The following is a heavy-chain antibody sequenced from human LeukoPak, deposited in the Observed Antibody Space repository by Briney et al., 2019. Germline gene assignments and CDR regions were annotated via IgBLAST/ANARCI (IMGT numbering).Heavy chain of an antibody. Sequence: SETLSLTCVVYGGSFSGYYWSWIRQPPGKGLEWIGEINHSGSTNYNPSLKSRVTISVDTSKNQFSLKLSSVTAADTAVYYCAGRYSSSDYWGQGTLGTVSS. CDR1: GGSFSGYY. D-gene: IGHD6-6*01. CDR2: INHSGST. CDR3: AGRYSSSDY. J-gene: IGHJ4*02. V-gene: IGHV4-34*01.